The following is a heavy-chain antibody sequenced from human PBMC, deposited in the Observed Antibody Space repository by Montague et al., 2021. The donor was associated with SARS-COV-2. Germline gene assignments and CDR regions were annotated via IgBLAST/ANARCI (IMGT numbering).Heavy chain of an antibody. J-gene: IGHJ6*02. CDR3: ARVGHTGGLGYRGATRYAMDV. V-gene: IGHV3-30*04. CDR1: GFTFSSYA. Sequence: SLRLSCAASGFTFSSYAIHWVRQAPDRGPEWVAIISSDGGHKYYGNSVKGRFTISRDNSKDTVYLEMNTLRPEDTAVYFCARVGHTGGLGYRGATRYAMDVWGQGTTVTVSS. D-gene: IGHD1-26*01. CDR2: ISSDGGHK.